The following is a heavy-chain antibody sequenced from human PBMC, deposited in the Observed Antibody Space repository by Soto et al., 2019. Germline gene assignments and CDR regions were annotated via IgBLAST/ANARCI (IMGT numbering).Heavy chain of an antibody. CDR3: ARAVSSLRARFHFDY. J-gene: IGHJ4*02. D-gene: IGHD6-13*01. CDR2: IIPIFGTA. V-gene: IGHV1-69*01. Sequence: QVQLVQSGAEVKKPGSSVKVSCKASGGTFSSYAISWVRQAPGQGLEWMGGIIPIFGTANYAQKFQGRVTINADESTSTAYMELSSLRSEDTAVYYCARAVSSLRARFHFDYWGQGTLVTVSS. CDR1: GGTFSSYA.